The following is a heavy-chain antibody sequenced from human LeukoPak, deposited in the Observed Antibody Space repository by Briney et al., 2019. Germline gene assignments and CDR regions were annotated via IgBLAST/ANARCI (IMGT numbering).Heavy chain of an antibody. CDR1: RFTFTTYW. D-gene: IGHD6-13*01. V-gene: IGHV3-7*05. CDR2: INQDGSEK. CDR3: ASPAAGTNSDF. Sequence: PGGSLRLSCAASRFTFTTYWMTWVRQAPGKGLEWVANINQDGSEKYYVDSVKGRFTISRDNAKNSLFLQMNSLRAEDTAVYYCASPAAGTNSDFWGQGTLVTVSS. J-gene: IGHJ4*02.